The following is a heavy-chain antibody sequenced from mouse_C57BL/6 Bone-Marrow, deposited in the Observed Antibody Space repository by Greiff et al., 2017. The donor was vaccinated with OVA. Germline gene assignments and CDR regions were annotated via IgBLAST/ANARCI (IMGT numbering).Heavy chain of an antibody. CDR3: AREGLYGNYAWFAY. CDR2: INPGSGGT. D-gene: IGHD2-1*01. Sequence: VQVVESGAELVRPGTSVKVSCKASGYAFTNYLIEWVKQRPGQGLEWIGVINPGSGGTNYNEKFKGKATLTADKSSSTAYMQLSSLTSEDSAVYFCAREGLYGNYAWFAYWGQGTLVTVSA. CDR1: GYAFTNYL. J-gene: IGHJ3*01. V-gene: IGHV1-54*01.